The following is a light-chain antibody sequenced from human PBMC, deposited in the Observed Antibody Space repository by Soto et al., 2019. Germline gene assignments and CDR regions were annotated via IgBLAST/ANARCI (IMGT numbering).Light chain of an antibody. V-gene: IGKV3-11*01. J-gene: IGKJ1*01. CDR1: QSVSSF. Sequence: EIVLTQSPATLSLSPGERATLSCRASQSVSSFLGWYQQKPGQAPRLLIYDASNSAPGIPARFSGSGSGTDFTLTISSLEPEDFEVYYCQQRSSWTCGQGTKVEIK. CDR2: DAS. CDR3: QQRSSWT.